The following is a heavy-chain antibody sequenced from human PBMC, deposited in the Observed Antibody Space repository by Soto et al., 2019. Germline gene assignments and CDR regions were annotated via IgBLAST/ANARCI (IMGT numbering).Heavy chain of an antibody. J-gene: IGHJ5*02. V-gene: IGHV4-39*01. CDR1: SGSISSTIYS. D-gene: IGHD2-15*01. Sequence: QLQLQESGPGLVKPSETLSLTCTVSSGSISSTIYSWDWIRQPPGKGLEWIGSIFYSGSTYYNPSLMTRATISVDTSRNQFSRTLTSVTAADTAVYYCARQCRGVTCHWFVPCGQGTLVPVSS. CDR3: ARQCRGVTCHWFVP. CDR2: IFYSGST.